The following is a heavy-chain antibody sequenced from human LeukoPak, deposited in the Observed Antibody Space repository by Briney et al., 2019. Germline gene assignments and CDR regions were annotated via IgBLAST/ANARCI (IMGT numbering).Heavy chain of an antibody. D-gene: IGHD4-17*01. J-gene: IGHJ4*02. V-gene: IGHV3-30*03. CDR2: ISYDGSDR. CDR1: GFTFSDAW. Sequence: GGSLRLSCAASGFTFSDAWMNWVRQAPGKGLEWVAVISYDGSDRYYADSVKGRLTISRDNSKNTVYLQMNSLRAEDTAVYYCARESTVTLGDYYFDYWGQGTPVTVSS. CDR3: ARESTVTLGDYYFDY.